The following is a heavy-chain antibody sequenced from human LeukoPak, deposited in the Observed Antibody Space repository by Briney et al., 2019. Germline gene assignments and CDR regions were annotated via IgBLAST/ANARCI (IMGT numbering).Heavy chain of an antibody. CDR1: GFTFSSYG. Sequence: GGSLRLSCAASGFTFSSYGMHWVRQAPGKGLQWVAVIWYDGSNKYYADSVKGRFTISRDNSKNTLYLQMNSLRAEDTAVHYCARDYSGPDYWGQGTLVTVSS. CDR2: IWYDGSNK. D-gene: IGHD4-11*01. V-gene: IGHV3-33*01. CDR3: ARDYSGPDY. J-gene: IGHJ4*02.